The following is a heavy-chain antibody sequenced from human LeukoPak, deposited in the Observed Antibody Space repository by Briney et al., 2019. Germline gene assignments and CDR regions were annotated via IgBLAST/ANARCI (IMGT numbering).Heavy chain of an antibody. D-gene: IGHD2-2*01. CDR3: ARSDCSSTSCYAFDI. V-gene: IGHV4-39*01. J-gene: IGHJ3*02. CDR2: MYYSGNT. Sequence: SETLSLTCTVSGGSISSSSHSWGWIRQPPGKGLEWIGSMYYSGNTYYNSSLKSRLTISVDTSKNQFSLKVTSVTAADTAVYYCARSDCSSTSCYAFDIWGQGTMVTVSS. CDR1: GGSISSSSHS.